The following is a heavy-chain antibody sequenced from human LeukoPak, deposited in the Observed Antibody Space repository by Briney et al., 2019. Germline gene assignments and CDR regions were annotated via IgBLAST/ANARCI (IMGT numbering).Heavy chain of an antibody. J-gene: IGHJ5*02. CDR3: ASYYYDSSGYPPWANWFDP. Sequence: SETLSLTCTVSGGSISSYYWSWIRQPPGKGLEWIGYIYYSGSTNYNPSLKSRVTISVDTSKNQFSLKLSSVTAADTAVYYCASYYYDSSGYPPWANWFDPWGQGTLVTVSS. D-gene: IGHD3-22*01. CDR1: GGSISSYY. V-gene: IGHV4-59*12. CDR2: IYYSGST.